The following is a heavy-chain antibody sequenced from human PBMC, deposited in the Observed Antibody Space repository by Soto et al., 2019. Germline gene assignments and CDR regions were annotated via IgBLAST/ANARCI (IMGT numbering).Heavy chain of an antibody. CDR2: INHSGTT. CDR3: ARGGWSLRYFDWLQTYYDMEV. J-gene: IGHJ6*02. CDR1: GGYLSGYY. Sequence: EHLSLSSDVEGGYLSGYYGSWIRHPPGKGVEWIGEINHSGTTNYNPSLKSRVTISVDTSKNQFSLKLSSVTAADTAVYYCARGGWSLRYFDWLQTYYDMEVWGQGTTATVSS. V-gene: IGHV4-34*01. D-gene: IGHD3-9*01.